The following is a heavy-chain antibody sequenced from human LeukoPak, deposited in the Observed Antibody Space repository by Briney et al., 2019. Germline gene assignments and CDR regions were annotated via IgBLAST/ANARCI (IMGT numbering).Heavy chain of an antibody. CDR3: ARSTSGLYFWADT. CDR1: GGSISSTTCY. CDR2: IYYNGNT. Sequence: SEALSLTCTVSGGSISSTTCYWGWIRQPPGKGLEWTGSIYYNGNTYYNPSLKSRVTISADTSKDQFSLKLTSVTAADTVVYYCARSTSGLYFWADTWSQGSRVTVSA. D-gene: IGHD3-16*01. J-gene: IGHJ4*02. V-gene: IGHV4-39*01.